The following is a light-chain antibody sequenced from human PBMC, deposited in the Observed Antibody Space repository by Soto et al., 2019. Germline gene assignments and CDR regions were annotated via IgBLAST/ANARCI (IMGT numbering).Light chain of an antibody. CDR3: SSYAGSNNFGV. Sequence: QSALTQPPSASGSPGQSVTISCTGTSSDVGGYNYVSWYQQHPSKAPKLMIYEVNKRPSGVPDRFSGSKSGNTASLTVSGLQAEDEAYYYCSSYAGSNNFGVFGTGTKVTVL. V-gene: IGLV2-8*01. CDR1: SSDVGGYNY. CDR2: EVN. J-gene: IGLJ1*01.